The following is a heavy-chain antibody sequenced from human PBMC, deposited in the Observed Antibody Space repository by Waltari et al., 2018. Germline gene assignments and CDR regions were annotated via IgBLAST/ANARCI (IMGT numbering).Heavy chain of an antibody. CDR1: GLPFDSYA. CDR3: AKDPCCETGTANYGMDV. J-gene: IGHJ6*02. D-gene: IGHD1-7*01. CDR2: VSPTGGAT. Sequence: EVQLLWSAGGLVQPGGSLRLSCVASGLPFDSYAMHCPRQAPGKGLGGVSAVSPTGGATYYVDSVKGRFTISRDNSKNTLYLEMNNLRAEDTAVYYCAKDPCCETGTANYGMDVWGQGTTVTVSS. V-gene: IGHV3-23*01.